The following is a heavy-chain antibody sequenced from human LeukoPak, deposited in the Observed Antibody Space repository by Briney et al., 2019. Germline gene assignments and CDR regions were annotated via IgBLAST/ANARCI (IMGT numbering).Heavy chain of an antibody. CDR3: ASIPDFWSGYYLDY. CDR2: ISSSGSTI. CDR1: GFTFSDYY. Sequence: GGSLRLSCAASGFTFSDYYMSWIRQPPGKGLEWVSYISSSGSTIYYADSVKGRFTISRDNAKNSLYLQMNSLRAEDTAVYYCASIPDFWSGYYLDYWGQGTLVTVSS. V-gene: IGHV3-11*04. D-gene: IGHD3-3*01. J-gene: IGHJ4*02.